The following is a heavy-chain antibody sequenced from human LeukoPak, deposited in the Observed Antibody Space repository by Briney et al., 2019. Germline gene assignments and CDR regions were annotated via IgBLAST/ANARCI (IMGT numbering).Heavy chain of an antibody. J-gene: IGHJ4*02. Sequence: GGSLRLSCVVSGIKLSSYGMSWVRQAPGKGLEWVSGVREAGGGTKYADSVKGRFTISRDNSKNTLYLQMTSLRPEDTAVYLCAKRSVAIRGLLVIGLHTEAYYFDSWGQGILVTVSS. CDR3: AKRSVAIRGLLVIGLHTEAYYFDS. CDR2: VREAGGGT. CDR1: GIKLSSYG. V-gene: IGHV3-23*01. D-gene: IGHD2-21*02.